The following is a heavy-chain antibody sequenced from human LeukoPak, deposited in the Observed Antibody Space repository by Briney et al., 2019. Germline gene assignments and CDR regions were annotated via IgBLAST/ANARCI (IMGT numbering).Heavy chain of an antibody. CDR3: AELGITMIGGV. Sequence: GESLTLSCAASGFTFSSYEMNWVRQAPGKGLEWVSYISSSGSTIYYAGSVKDRFTISRDNAKNSLYLQMNSLRAEDTAVYYCAELGITMIGGVWGKGTTVTIPS. J-gene: IGHJ6*04. D-gene: IGHD3-10*02. CDR1: GFTFSSYE. CDR2: ISSSGSTI. V-gene: IGHV3-48*03.